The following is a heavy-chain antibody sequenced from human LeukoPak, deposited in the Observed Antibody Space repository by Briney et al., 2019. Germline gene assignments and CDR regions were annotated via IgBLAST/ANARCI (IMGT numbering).Heavy chain of an antibody. CDR2: INPNSGGT. D-gene: IGHD3-22*01. CDR1: GYTFTGYY. Sequence: GASVKVSCKTSGYTFTGYYIHWVRQAPGQGLEWMGWINPNSGGTNYAQKFQGRVTMTRDTSITTAYMELSRLTSDDTAVYHCARDLYDSSGHYSLIPGVDYWGQGTLVTVSS. J-gene: IGHJ4*02. V-gene: IGHV1-2*02. CDR3: ARDLYDSSGHYSLIPGVDY.